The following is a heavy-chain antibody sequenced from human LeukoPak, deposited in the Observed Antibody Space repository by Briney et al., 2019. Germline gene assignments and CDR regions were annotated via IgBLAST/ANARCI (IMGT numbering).Heavy chain of an antibody. D-gene: IGHD4-17*01. CDR3: ARDFGGMTTVTTRGKRSYNWFDP. Sequence: ASVKVSRKASGYTFTGYYMHWVRQAPGQGLEWMGWINPNSGGTNYAQKFQGRVTMTRDTSISTAYMELSRLRSDDTAVYSCARDFGGMTTVTTRGKRSYNWFDPWGQGTLVTVSS. J-gene: IGHJ5*02. CDR2: INPNSGGT. CDR1: GYTFTGYY. V-gene: IGHV1-2*02.